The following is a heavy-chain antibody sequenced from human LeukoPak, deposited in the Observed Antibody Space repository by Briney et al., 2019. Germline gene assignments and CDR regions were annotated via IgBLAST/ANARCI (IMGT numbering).Heavy chain of an antibody. Sequence: SETLSLTCAVYGGSFSGYYWSWIRQPPGKGLEWIGEINHSGSTNYNPSLKSRVTISVDTSKNQFSLKLSSVTAADTAVYYCASGYGDFQDYWGQGTLVTVSS. CDR2: INHSGST. CDR3: ASGYGDFQDY. CDR1: GGSFSGYY. J-gene: IGHJ4*02. V-gene: IGHV4-34*01. D-gene: IGHD4-17*01.